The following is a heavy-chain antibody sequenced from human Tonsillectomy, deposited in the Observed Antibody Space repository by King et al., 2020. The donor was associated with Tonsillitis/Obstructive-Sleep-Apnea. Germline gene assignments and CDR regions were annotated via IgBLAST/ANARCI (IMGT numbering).Heavy chain of an antibody. J-gene: IGHJ4*02. CDR2: SESKSDGGTI. CDR1: VFTFSHAW. CDR3: TARGGRY. Sequence: VQLVESGGGLGQPGGDLRLSCAASVFTFSHAWMSGVRQVPWMGLEWGGVSESKSDGGTIDYTAPVKDRVTISRDDSKNRLYLQMNSLKTEDTAVYYCTARGGRYWGQGTLVTVSS. D-gene: IGHD3-10*01. V-gene: IGHV3-15*04.